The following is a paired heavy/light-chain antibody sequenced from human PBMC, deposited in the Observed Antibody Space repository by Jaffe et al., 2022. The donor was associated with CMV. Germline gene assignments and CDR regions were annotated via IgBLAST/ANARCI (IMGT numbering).Heavy chain of an antibody. CDR1: GFTFSTSG. CDR2: IMGSPGSDTT. CDR3: AKNVFAVGLPDHGYYYGMEA. Sequence: EVQLLESGGGLVQPGGSLRLSCAAFGFTFSTSGFSWVRHVPGKGLEWLSSIMGSPGSDTTYYPDSVKGRFTVSRDNSWNTVYLQMNRLRPDDTAIYYCAKNVFAVGLPDHGYYYGMEAWGQGTTVTVSS. V-gene: IGHV3-23*01. J-gene: IGHJ6*02. D-gene: IGHD2-21*02.
Light chain of an antibody. CDR3: SSYAGRDNLI. Sequence: QSALTQPPSAPGSPGQSVTISCSGTNNDVGGNNYVSWYQHHPGKAPKLIIYEVNKRPSGVPDRFSGSKSGNTASLTVSGLQADDEADYYCSSYAGRDNLIFGGGTKLTVL. CDR1: NNDVGGNNY. J-gene: IGLJ2*01. CDR2: EVN. V-gene: IGLV2-8*01.